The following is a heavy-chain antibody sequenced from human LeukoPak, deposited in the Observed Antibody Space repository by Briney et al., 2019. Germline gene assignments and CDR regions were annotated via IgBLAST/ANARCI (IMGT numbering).Heavy chain of an antibody. CDR3: ARAGALDI. CDR1: GFTFTSYN. J-gene: IGHJ3*02. V-gene: IGHV3-21*01. Sequence: GGSLRRSCAASGFTFTSYNMNWVRQAPGKGLEWVSSISSSTTYIYYADSVNGRFTISRENAKNSLYLQMDSLRAEDTAMYYCARAGALDIWGQGTMVTVSS. CDR2: ISSSTTYI.